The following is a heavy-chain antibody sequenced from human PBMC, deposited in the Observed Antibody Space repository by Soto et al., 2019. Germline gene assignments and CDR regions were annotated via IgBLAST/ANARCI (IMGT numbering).Heavy chain of an antibody. D-gene: IGHD1-1*01. CDR3: ASRRGIYGDNWRDFDY. V-gene: IGHV3-30*03. J-gene: IGHJ4*02. CDR1: GFDFSSYG. Sequence: QVQLVESGGGVVQPGRSLRLSCAASGFDFSSYGMHWVRQAPGKGLEWVAVMSYDEADEFYADSMKGRFTISRDNSKNTLYLQMNSLRGEDTAVYYWASRRGIYGDNWRDFDYWGQGTLVTVSS. CDR2: MSYDEADE.